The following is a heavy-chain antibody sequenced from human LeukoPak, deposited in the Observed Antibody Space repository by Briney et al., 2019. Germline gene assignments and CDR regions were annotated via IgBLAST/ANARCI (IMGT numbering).Heavy chain of an antibody. J-gene: IGHJ4*02. CDR3: ARAPTSYYYFDY. D-gene: IGHD1-26*01. V-gene: IGHV3-33*01. Sequence: PGGSLRLSCAASGFTFSSYGMHWVRQAPGKGLEWVAVIWYDGSNKYYADSVKGRFTISRDNSKNTLYLQMNSLRAEDTAMYYCARAPTSYYYFDYWGQGTLVTVSS. CDR1: GFTFSSYG. CDR2: IWYDGSNK.